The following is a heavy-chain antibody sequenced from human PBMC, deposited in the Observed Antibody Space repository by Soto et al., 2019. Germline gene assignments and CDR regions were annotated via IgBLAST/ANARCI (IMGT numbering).Heavy chain of an antibody. CDR2: ISAHNGNT. J-gene: IGHJ4*02. Sequence: QVHLVQSGAEVKKPGASVKVSCKASGYTFTSYGITWVRQAPGQGLEWMGWISAHNGNTDYAQKPQGRVIVTRDTSTSTASMELRSLRSDVTAVSYCARGRYGDYWGQGALVTVSS. V-gene: IGHV1-18*01. CDR1: GYTFTSYG. CDR3: ARGRYGDY. D-gene: IGHD1-1*01.